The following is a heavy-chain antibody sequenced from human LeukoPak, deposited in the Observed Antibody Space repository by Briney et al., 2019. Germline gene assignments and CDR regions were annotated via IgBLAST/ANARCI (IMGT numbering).Heavy chain of an antibody. CDR2: IYPGDSDT. J-gene: IGHJ1*01. D-gene: IGHD2-15*01. CDR1: GYSFTSYW. V-gene: IGHV5-51*01. Sequence: GESLKISCKGSGYSFTSYWIGWVRPMPGKGLEWMGIIYPGDSDTRYSPSFQGQVTISADKSISTAYLQWSSLKASDTAMYYCVRHEGYCSGGSCYWIGYFHHWGQGTLVTVSS. CDR3: VRHEGYCSGGSCYWIGYFHH.